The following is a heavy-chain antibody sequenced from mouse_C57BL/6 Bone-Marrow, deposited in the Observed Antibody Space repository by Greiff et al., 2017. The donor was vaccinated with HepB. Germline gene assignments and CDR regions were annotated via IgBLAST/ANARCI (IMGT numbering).Heavy chain of an antibody. CDR2: ISNGGGST. CDR3: ARDAY. CDR1: GFTFSDYY. V-gene: IGHV5-12*01. Sequence: EVHLVESGGGLVQPGGSLKLSCAASGFTFSDYYMYWVRQTPEKRLEWVAYISNGGGSTYYPDTVKGRFTISRDNAKNTLYLQMSRLKSEDTAMYYCARDAYWGQGTLVTVSA. J-gene: IGHJ3*01.